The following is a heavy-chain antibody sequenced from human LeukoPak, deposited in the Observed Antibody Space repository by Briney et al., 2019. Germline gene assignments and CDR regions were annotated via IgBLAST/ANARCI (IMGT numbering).Heavy chain of an antibody. D-gene: IGHD4-11*01. Sequence: SETLSLTCTVSGGSISSYYWSWIRQPPGKGLEWIGYIYYSGSTNYNPSLKSRVTISVDTSKNQFSLKLSSVTAADTAVYYCARRRPITITTSINFYYYDMDVWGQGTTVTVSS. CDR1: GGSISSYY. J-gene: IGHJ6*02. CDR3: ARRRPITITTSINFYYYDMDV. V-gene: IGHV4-59*08. CDR2: IYYSGST.